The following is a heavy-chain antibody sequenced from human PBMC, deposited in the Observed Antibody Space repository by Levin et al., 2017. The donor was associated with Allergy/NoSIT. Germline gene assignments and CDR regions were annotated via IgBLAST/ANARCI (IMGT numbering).Heavy chain of an antibody. Sequence: GGSLRLSCAASGFTFSSYAMTWVRQAPGKGLEWVSAVSSTGDQTFYSDTVKGRFTVSRDNSDNKVFLQMTRLTVGDTAVYYCAKDGVSGLWSRGGKELESWGQGTLVTVSS. J-gene: IGHJ4*02. V-gene: IGHV3-23*01. CDR3: AKDGVSGLWSRGGKELES. D-gene: IGHD3-10*01. CDR2: VSSTGDQT. CDR1: GFTFSSYA.